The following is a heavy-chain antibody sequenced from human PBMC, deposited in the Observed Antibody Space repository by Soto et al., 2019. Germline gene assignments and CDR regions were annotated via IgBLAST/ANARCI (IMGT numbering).Heavy chain of an antibody. J-gene: IGHJ3*02. CDR2: IYSGGST. V-gene: IGHV3-66*01. CDR3: ARDGSSGWYRAFDI. D-gene: IGHD6-19*01. CDR1: GFTVSSNY. Sequence: GESLKISCAASGFTVSSNYMSWVRQAPGKGLEWVSVIYSGGSTYYADSVKGRFTISRDNSKNTLYLQMNSLRAEDTAVYYCARDGSSGWYRAFDIWGQGTMVTVSS.